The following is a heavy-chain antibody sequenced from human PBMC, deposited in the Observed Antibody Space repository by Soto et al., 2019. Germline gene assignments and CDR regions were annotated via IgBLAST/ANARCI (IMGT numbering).Heavy chain of an antibody. CDR2: ISSSSSTI. Sequence: GGSLRLSCAASGFTFSSYSMNWVRQAPGKGLEWVSYISSSSSTIYYADSVKGRFTISRDNAKNSLYLQMNSLRDEDTAVYYCARDQDIVVVPAAINFDYWGQGTLVTVSS. CDR1: GFTFSSYS. CDR3: ARDQDIVVVPAAINFDY. V-gene: IGHV3-48*02. D-gene: IGHD2-2*01. J-gene: IGHJ4*02.